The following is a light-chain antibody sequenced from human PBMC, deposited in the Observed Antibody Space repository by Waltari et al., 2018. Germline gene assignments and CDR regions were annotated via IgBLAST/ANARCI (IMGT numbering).Light chain of an antibody. CDR1: QGISNS. Sequence: DIQMTQSPSSLSASVGDRVTITCRASQGISNSLAWYQQKPGKAPKLLLYGASRLESGVPPWFSGSGSGTDYTLTISSLQPDDFATYYCQQYYFTPYTFGQGTKLDIK. CDR3: QQYYFTPYT. CDR2: GAS. J-gene: IGKJ2*01. V-gene: IGKV1-NL1*01.